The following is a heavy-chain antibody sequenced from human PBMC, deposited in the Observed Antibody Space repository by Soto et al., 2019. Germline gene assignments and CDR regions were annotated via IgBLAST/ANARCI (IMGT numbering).Heavy chain of an antibody. D-gene: IGHD5-18*01. CDR3: ARAIINVDTAMAPGHWFDP. Sequence: SVKVSCKASGGTFSSYAISWVRQAPGQGLEWMGGIIPIFGTANYAQKFQGRVTITADESTSTAYMELSSLRSEDTAVYYCARAIINVDTAMAPGHWFDPWGQGTLVTDS. CDR1: GGTFSSYA. J-gene: IGHJ5*02. V-gene: IGHV1-69*13. CDR2: IIPIFGTA.